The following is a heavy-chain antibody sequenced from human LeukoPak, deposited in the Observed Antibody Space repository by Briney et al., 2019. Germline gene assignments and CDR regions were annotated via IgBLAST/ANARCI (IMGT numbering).Heavy chain of an antibody. CDR1: GGSFSSYY. Sequence: SETLSLTCTVSGGSFSSYYWSWIRQPPGKGLEWIGYIYYSGSTNYNPSLKSRVTISVDTSKNQFSLKLSSVTAADTAVYYCARLTYYYDSSGYFEYYFDYWGQGTLVTVSS. V-gene: IGHV4-59*08. CDR2: IYYSGST. CDR3: ARLTYYYDSSGYFEYYFDY. J-gene: IGHJ4*02. D-gene: IGHD3-22*01.